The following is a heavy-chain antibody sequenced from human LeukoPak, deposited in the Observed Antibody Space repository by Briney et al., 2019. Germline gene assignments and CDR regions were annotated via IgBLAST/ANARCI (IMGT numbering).Heavy chain of an antibody. Sequence: PGGSLRLSCAASGFTFSRYCMHWVRQAPGKGLVWVSRINSDGSSTSYADSVKGRFTISRDNAKNALSLQMNSLRAEDTGVYYCAREGEWEHFDYWGQGTLVTVSS. CDR1: GFTFSRYC. V-gene: IGHV3-74*01. D-gene: IGHD1-26*01. J-gene: IGHJ4*02. CDR3: AREGEWEHFDY. CDR2: INSDGSST.